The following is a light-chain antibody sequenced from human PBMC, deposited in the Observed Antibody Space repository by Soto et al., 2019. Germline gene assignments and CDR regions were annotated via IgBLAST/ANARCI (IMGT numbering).Light chain of an antibody. CDR1: SSDVGGYNY. CDR3: SSYTSSSTMI. J-gene: IGLJ2*01. CDR2: EVS. V-gene: IGLV2-14*01. Sequence: QSALTQPASVSGSPGQSITISCTGTSSDVGGYNYVSWYRQYPGKAPKLLIFEVSSRPSGVSNRFSASKSGNTASLTISGLQAEDEADYYCSSYTSSSTMIFGGGTKLTVL.